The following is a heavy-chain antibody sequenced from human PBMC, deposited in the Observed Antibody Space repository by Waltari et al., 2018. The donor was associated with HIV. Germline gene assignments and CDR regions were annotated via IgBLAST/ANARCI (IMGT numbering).Heavy chain of an antibody. CDR2: INPDTGVT. J-gene: IGHJ4*02. D-gene: IGHD2-2*01. CDR1: GYTFTTYY. V-gene: IGHV1-2*02. CDR3: ANALGLRAPLDY. Sequence: QVKLVQSGAEVKNPGASVRASCKTSGYTFTTYYIHWVRQAPGQGLEWLGWINPDTGVTKYPQAFQGRVTLTRDTSISTAYMELTSLKSDDTAVYFCANALGLRAPLDYWGQGTLVTVSS.